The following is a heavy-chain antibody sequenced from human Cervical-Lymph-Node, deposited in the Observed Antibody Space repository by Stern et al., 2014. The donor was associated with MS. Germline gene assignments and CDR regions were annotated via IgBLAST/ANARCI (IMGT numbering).Heavy chain of an antibody. Sequence: EVQLVESGGGLVQPGGSLRLSCAASGFTFSSYAMNWVRLAPGKGLAWDSAIRGSGAGPYYADSVKGRFTISRDNSRDTLYLQMNSLTVADTAVYYCAKDVTGQGEYYFDHWGQGTLVTVSS. CDR1: GFTFSSYA. CDR3: AKDVTGQGEYYFDH. D-gene: IGHD3-16*01. J-gene: IGHJ4*02. CDR2: IRGSGAGP. V-gene: IGHV3-23*04.